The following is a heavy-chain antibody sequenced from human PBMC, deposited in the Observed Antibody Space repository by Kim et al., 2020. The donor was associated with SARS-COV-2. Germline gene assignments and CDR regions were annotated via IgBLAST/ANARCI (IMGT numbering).Heavy chain of an antibody. CDR1: GGSMSSYY. J-gene: IGHJ4*02. Sequence: SETLSLTCTVSGGSMSSYYWTWIRQSPGKGLEWIGYIYYSGSTSYKPSLNSRVTMSVDTSKNQFSLKLSSVTAADTAVYFCARHGGYYGSGFARHGDYYGSGFDYWGQGTLVTVSS. V-gene: IGHV4-59*08. D-gene: IGHD3-10*01. CDR3: ARHGGYYGSGFARHGDYYGSGFDY. CDR2: IYYSGST.